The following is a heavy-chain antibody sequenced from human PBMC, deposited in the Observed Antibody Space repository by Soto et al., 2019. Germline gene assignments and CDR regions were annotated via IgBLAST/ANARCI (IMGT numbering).Heavy chain of an antibody. J-gene: IGHJ5*02. CDR3: ARAYRTAYYYESSAYYYFKYFDP. CDR1: GGTVSSGGFY. D-gene: IGHD3-22*01. Sequence: TMALAVSVSGGTVSSGGFYWSWIRQHPGQGLGWIGYIYYSGSTYYNPSLKSRVTISVDTSKNQFSLKLSSVTAADTAVYYCARAYRTAYYYESSAYYYFKYFDPWGQGTLVTVSS. V-gene: IGHV4-31*03. CDR2: IYYSGST.